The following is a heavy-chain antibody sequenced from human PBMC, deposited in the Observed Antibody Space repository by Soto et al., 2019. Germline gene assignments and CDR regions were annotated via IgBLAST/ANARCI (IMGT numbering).Heavy chain of an antibody. Sequence: SLRLSCAASGFTFSSYAMSWVRQAPGKGLEWVSAISGSGGSTYYADSVKGRFTISRDNSKNTLYLQMNSLRAEDTAVYYCAKGRAYCGGDCYSPGYYFDYWGQGTLVTVSS. V-gene: IGHV3-23*01. CDR2: ISGSGGST. D-gene: IGHD2-21*02. J-gene: IGHJ4*02. CDR3: AKGRAYCGGDCYSPGYYFDY. CDR1: GFTFSSYA.